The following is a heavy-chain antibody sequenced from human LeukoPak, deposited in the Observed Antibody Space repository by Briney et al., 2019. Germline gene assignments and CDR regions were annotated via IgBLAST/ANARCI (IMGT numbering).Heavy chain of an antibody. J-gene: IGHJ5*02. CDR1: GGSISSYY. CDR2: IYYSGST. V-gene: IGHV4-59*01. Sequence: PSETLSLTCTVSGGSISSYYWSWIRQPPGKGLGWIGYIYYSGSTNYNPSLKSRVTISVDTSKNQFSLKLSSVTAADTAVYYCARVMGIAAAGTLTRFDPWGQGTLVTVSS. CDR3: ARVMGIAAAGTLTRFDP. D-gene: IGHD6-13*01.